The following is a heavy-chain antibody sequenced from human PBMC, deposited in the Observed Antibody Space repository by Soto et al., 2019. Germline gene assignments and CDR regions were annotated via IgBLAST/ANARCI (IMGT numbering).Heavy chain of an antibody. CDR1: GGSFRGYF. CDR2: INHSGIT. V-gene: IGHV4-34*01. D-gene: IGHD1-1*01. CDR3: VRGPYNYNSRYFDY. J-gene: IGHJ4*02. Sequence: LSLTCTVSGGSFRGYFWTWIRQPPGKGLEWLAEINHSGITNYNPSVESRVSMSVDTSKNQFSLRLYSVTAADTAVYYCVRGPYNYNSRYFDYWGQGTLVTVSS.